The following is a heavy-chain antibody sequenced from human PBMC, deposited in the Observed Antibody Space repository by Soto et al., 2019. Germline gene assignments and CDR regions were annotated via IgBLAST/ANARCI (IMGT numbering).Heavy chain of an antibody. CDR3: ASVRGGYYYAMDV. CDR2: IYHSGST. J-gene: IGHJ6*02. Sequence: QVQLQESGPGLVKPSGTLSLTCAVSGGSIRSSNWWSLVRQPPGKGLEWIGEIYHSGSTNYNPSLKSRVTISVDKSKNQFSLKLSSVTAADTAVYYCASVRGGYYYAMDVWGQGTTVTVSS. D-gene: IGHD3-10*02. V-gene: IGHV4-4*02. CDR1: GGSIRSSNW.